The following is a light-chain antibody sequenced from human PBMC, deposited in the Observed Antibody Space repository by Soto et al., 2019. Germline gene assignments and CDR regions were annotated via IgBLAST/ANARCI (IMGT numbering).Light chain of an antibody. CDR1: QSISGY. CDR3: QQYNTYST. CDR2: GAS. J-gene: IGKJ1*01. Sequence: DIQMTQSPSSLSASVGDRVTITCRASQSISGYLNWYQQKPGKAPKVLISGASTLHNGVPSRFSGSESGTEFNLTISSLQPEDIATYYCQQYNTYSTFGHGTRVEIK. V-gene: IGKV1-39*01.